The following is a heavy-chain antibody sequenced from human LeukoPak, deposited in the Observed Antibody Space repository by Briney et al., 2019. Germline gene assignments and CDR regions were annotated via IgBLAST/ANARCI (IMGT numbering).Heavy chain of an antibody. J-gene: IGHJ6*03. Sequence: PGGSLRLSCAASGFTFSSYGMSWVRQAPGKGLEWVSAISGSGGSTYYADSVKGRFTIFRDNSKNTLYLQMNSLRAEDTAVYYCAKPHLWFGDSYPYYYYMDVWGKGTTVTISS. CDR1: GFTFSSYG. CDR3: AKPHLWFGDSYPYYYYMDV. V-gene: IGHV3-23*01. CDR2: ISGSGGST. D-gene: IGHD3-10*01.